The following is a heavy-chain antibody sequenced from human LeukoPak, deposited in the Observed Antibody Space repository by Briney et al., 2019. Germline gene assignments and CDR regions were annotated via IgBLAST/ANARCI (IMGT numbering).Heavy chain of an antibody. CDR2: IIPIFGTA. V-gene: IGHV1-69*05. J-gene: IGHJ4*02. Sequence: SVKVSCEASGGTFSSYAISWVRQAPGQGLEWMGRIIPIFGTANYAQKFQGRVTITTDESTSTAYMELSSLRSEDTAVYYCARTYYYDSSGYYLDYWGQGTLVTVSS. CDR3: ARTYYYDSSGYYLDY. CDR1: GGTFSSYA. D-gene: IGHD3-22*01.